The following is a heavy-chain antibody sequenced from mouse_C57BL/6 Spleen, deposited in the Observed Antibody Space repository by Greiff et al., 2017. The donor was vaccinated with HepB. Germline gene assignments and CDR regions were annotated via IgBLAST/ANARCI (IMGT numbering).Heavy chain of an antibody. CDR3: ARPGGYDAFDY. D-gene: IGHD2-2*01. V-gene: IGHV5-17*01. CDR1: GFTFSDYG. J-gene: IGHJ2*01. Sequence: DVMLVESGGGLVKPGGSLKLSCAASGFTFSDYGMHWVRQAPEKGLEWVAYISSGSSTIYYADTVKGRFTISSDNAKNTLFLQMTSLRSEDTAMYYCARPGGYDAFDYWGQGTTLTVSS. CDR2: ISSGSSTI.